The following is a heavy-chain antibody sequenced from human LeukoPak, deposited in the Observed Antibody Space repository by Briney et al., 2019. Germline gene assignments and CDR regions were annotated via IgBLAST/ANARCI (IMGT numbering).Heavy chain of an antibody. Sequence: SETLSLTCAVYGGSFSGYYWSWIRQPPGKGLEWIGEINHSGSTNYNPSLKSRVTISVDTSKNQFSPKLSSVTAADTAVYYCARRYHREDYWGQGTLVTVSS. CDR2: INHSGST. CDR3: ARRYHREDY. CDR1: GGSFSGYY. J-gene: IGHJ4*02. V-gene: IGHV4-34*01. D-gene: IGHD3-16*02.